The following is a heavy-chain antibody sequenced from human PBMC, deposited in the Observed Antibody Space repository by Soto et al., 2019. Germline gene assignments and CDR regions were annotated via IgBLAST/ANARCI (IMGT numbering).Heavy chain of an antibody. J-gene: IGHJ4*02. V-gene: IGHV3-33*01. D-gene: IGHD5-12*01. CDR2: IWYDGSNK. CDR1: GFTFSSYG. CDR3: ARAPTWLYSGYDPTSYYFDY. Sequence: GGSLRLSCAASGFTFSSYGMHWVRQAPGKGLEWVVVIWYDGSNKYYADSVKGRFTISRDNSKNTLYLQMNSLRAEDTAVYYCARAPTWLYSGYDPTSYYFDYWGQGTLVTVSS.